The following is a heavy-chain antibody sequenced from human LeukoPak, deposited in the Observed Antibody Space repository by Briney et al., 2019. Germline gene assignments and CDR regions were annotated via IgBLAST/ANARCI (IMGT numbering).Heavy chain of an antibody. Sequence: PSETLSLTCAVSGGSITSDNWWTWVRQPPGKGLEWIGAIYHSGSTDYNPSLKSRVTISVDTSKNQFSLKLSSVTAADTAVYYCARVAGSGSYFDYWGQGTLVTVSS. CDR1: GGSITSDNW. V-gene: IGHV4-4*02. D-gene: IGHD3-10*01. CDR3: ARVAGSGSYFDY. CDR2: IYHSGST. J-gene: IGHJ4*02.